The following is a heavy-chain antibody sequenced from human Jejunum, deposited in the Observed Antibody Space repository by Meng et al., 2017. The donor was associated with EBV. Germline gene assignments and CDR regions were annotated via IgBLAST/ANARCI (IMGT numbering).Heavy chain of an antibody. D-gene: IGHD2-21*01. Sequence: VRFGAEGKTPGSSVKSSCKASGATFTSHGVGWVRLAPGKGPEWLGGIIPVFGTANYPLRFQDRVTITADKSTNTGYMELGGLRSDDTAVYYCARLFCGDDCFSTYYFDSWGQGTLVTVSS. J-gene: IGHJ4*02. CDR2: IIPVFGTA. V-gene: IGHV1-69*06. CDR1: GATFTSHG. CDR3: ARLFCGDDCFSTYYFDS.